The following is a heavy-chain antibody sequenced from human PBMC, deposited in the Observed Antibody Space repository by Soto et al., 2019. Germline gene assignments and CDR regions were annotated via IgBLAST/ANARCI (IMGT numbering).Heavy chain of an antibody. CDR1: GGTFSSYA. D-gene: IGHD6-13*01. CDR3: ARVKIAAAGKNYGMDV. CDR2: IIPIFGTA. J-gene: IGHJ6*02. V-gene: IGHV1-69*13. Sequence: SVKVSCKASGGTFSSYAISWVRQAPGQGLEWMGGIIPIFGTANYAQKFQGRVTITADESTSTAYMELSSLRSEDTAVYYCARVKIAAAGKNYGMDVWGQGTTVTASS.